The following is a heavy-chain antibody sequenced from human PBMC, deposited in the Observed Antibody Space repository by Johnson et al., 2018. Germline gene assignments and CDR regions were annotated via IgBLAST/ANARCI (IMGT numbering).Heavy chain of an antibody. Sequence: QVQLVQSGAEVKTPGASVNVSCKASGYTFTTYYMHWVRQAPGPGLEWMGIINPSGGSTTYAQKFQGRVTRTRDTSTSTVYMVLSSLRSEDTAVYYWARGVTGFAFDIWGQGTMVTVSS. D-gene: IGHD4-11*01. CDR1: GYTFTTYY. CDR3: ARGVTGFAFDI. V-gene: IGHV1-46*01. CDR2: INPSGGST. J-gene: IGHJ3*02.